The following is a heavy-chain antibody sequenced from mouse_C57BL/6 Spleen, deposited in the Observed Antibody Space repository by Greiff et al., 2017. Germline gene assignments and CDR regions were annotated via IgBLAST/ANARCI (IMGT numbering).Heavy chain of an antibody. J-gene: IGHJ1*03. Sequence: QVQLQQPGAELVKPGASVKLSCKASGYTFTSYWMHWVKQRPGRGLEWIGRIDPNSGGTKYNEKVKSKATLTVDKPSSTGYMQLSSLTSEESAVYYCARVDDGYYHEDFEVWGTGTTVNGSS. V-gene: IGHV1-72*01. CDR2: IDPNSGGT. D-gene: IGHD2-3*01. CDR1: GYTFTSYW. CDR3: ARVDDGYYHEDFEV.